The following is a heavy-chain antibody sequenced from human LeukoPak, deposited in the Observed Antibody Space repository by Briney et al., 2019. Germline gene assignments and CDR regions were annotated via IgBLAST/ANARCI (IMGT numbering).Heavy chain of an antibody. J-gene: IGHJ3*02. Sequence: SETLSLTCTVSGGSISSNSYYWGWIRQPPGKELEWIGSIYYSGSTYYNPSLKSRVTISVDTSKNQFSLKLSSVTAADTAVYYCARDWSGYYNGDAFDIWGQGTMVTVSS. CDR2: IYYSGST. CDR1: GGSISSNSYY. CDR3: ARDWSGYYNGDAFDI. V-gene: IGHV4-39*07. D-gene: IGHD3-3*01.